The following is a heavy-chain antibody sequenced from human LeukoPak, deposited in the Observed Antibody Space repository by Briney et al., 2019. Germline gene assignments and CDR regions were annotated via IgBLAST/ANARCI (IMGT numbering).Heavy chain of an antibody. D-gene: IGHD3-9*01. Sequence: GGSLRLSCAASGFTVSSNYMSWVRQAPGKGLEWVSVIYRGGNTDYADSVKGRFTISRDNSTNTMYLQMNSLRVDDTAVYYCARHPYDILTGYGYYYYYMDVWGKGTTVIVSS. CDR3: ARHPYDILTGYGYYYYYMDV. J-gene: IGHJ6*03. CDR1: GFTVSSNY. V-gene: IGHV3-66*04. CDR2: IYRGGNT.